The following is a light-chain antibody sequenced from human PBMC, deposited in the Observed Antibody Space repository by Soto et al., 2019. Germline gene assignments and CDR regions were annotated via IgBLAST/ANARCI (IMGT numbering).Light chain of an antibody. V-gene: IGKV1-5*01. CDR3: HQYNGYSWT. J-gene: IGKJ1*01. Sequence: DIQMAQSPSTLSASMGDRVTITCRASDNIHRWLAWYQQKPGQAARLLIYDTSTLKTGVPSRFSGSGSGTEFNLTIANWQPYDFATYCCHQYNGYSWTFGQGTKV. CDR2: DTS. CDR1: DNIHRW.